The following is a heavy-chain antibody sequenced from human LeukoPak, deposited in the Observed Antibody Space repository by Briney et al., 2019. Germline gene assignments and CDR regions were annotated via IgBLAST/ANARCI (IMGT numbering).Heavy chain of an antibody. CDR1: GFTFSSYG. CDR2: IWYDGSNK. CDR3: ARDKPPPYYYDSSGIFDY. J-gene: IGHJ4*02. D-gene: IGHD3-22*01. V-gene: IGHV3-33*01. Sequence: QPGKSLRLSCAASGFTFSSYGMHWVRQAPGKGLEWVAVIWYDGSNKYYADSVKGRFTISRDNSKNTLYLQMNSLRAEDTAVYYCARDKPPPYYYDSSGIFDYWGQGTLVTVPS.